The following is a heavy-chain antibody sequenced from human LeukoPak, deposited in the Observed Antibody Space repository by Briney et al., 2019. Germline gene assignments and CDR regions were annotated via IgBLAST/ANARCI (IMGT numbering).Heavy chain of an antibody. Sequence: PSETLSLTCTVSGGSISSYYWSWIRQPPGKGLEWIGHIYYSGSTNYNPSLKSRVTISVDTSKNQFSLKLSSVTAADTAVYYCASRGYSYGSFDYWGQGTLVTVSS. CDR2: IYYSGST. CDR1: GGSISSYY. D-gene: IGHD5-18*01. V-gene: IGHV4-59*01. J-gene: IGHJ4*02. CDR3: ASRGYSYGSFDY.